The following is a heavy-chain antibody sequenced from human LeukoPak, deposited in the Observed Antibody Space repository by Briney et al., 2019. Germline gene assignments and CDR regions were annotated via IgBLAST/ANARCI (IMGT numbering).Heavy chain of an antibody. D-gene: IGHD3-22*01. CDR3: ARGDLYYYDSSGGDY. V-gene: IGHV3-21*01. Sequence: GGSLRLSCAASGFTFSSYTMNWVRQAPGKGLEWVSSISTSSSYIYYADSVKGRFTISRDNAKNSLYLQMNSLRAEDTAVYYCARGDLYYYDSSGGDYWGQGTLVTVSS. J-gene: IGHJ4*02. CDR2: ISTSSSYI. CDR1: GFTFSSYT.